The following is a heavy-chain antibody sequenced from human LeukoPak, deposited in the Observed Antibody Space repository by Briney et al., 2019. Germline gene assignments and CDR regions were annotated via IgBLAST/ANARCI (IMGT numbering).Heavy chain of an antibody. CDR3: ARDPGDYQFPFDY. D-gene: IGHD3-16*01. V-gene: IGHV3-74*01. CDR1: GFIFSSYW. CDR2: INSDGSST. Sequence: PGGSLRLSCAASGFIFSSYWMHWVRQAPGKGLVWVSRINSDGSSTSYADSVKGRFTISRDNAKNTLYLQMNSLRAEDTAVYYCARDPGDYQFPFDYWGQGTLVTVSS. J-gene: IGHJ4*02.